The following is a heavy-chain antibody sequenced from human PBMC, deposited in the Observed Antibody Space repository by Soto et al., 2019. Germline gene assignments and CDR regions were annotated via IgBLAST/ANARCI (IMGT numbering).Heavy chain of an antibody. D-gene: IGHD3-16*02. V-gene: IGHV3-21*02. J-gene: IGHJ4*02. CDR2: ISSSSNYV. Sequence: EVQLVESGGGLVKPGGSLRLSCVGSGFIFRNHGMNWVRQAPGKGLEWVSSISSSSNYVHYGDSVTGRCTITTDNDEHALCLQMNTPRAEVTAVFCCGRVGRLYDPLEDWGQGTLVTVSS. CDR1: GFIFRNHG. CDR3: GRVGRLYDPLED.